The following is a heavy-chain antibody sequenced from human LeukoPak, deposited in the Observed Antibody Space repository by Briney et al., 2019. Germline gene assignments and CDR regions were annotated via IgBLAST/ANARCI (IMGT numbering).Heavy chain of an antibody. CDR3: ARERDGYTYSPDY. J-gene: IGHJ4*02. D-gene: IGHD5-24*01. Sequence: SETLSLTCSVSGGSISSYYWSWIRQPPGKGPEWIGYIYQSGSTYYNPSLKSRVTISLDRSKNQFSLKLTSVTAADTAVYYCARERDGYTYSPDYWGQGTLVTVSS. V-gene: IGHV4-59*12. CDR2: IYQSGST. CDR1: GGSISSYY.